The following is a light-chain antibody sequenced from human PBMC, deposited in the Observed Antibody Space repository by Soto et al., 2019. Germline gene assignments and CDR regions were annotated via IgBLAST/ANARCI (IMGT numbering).Light chain of an antibody. Sequence: EIVLTQSPATLSLSPGERATLSCRASQSVSSYLAWYQQKPGQAPRLLIYDSSNRATGIPARFSGSGSGTDFTLTISSLEPEDFAVYYCQQRNTWPLTFGGGTKVEIE. V-gene: IGKV3-11*01. CDR2: DSS. J-gene: IGKJ4*01. CDR1: QSVSSY. CDR3: QQRNTWPLT.